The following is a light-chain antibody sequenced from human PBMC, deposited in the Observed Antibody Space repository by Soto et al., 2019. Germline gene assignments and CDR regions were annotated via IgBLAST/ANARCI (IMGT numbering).Light chain of an antibody. CDR3: QQVNTSPYT. V-gene: IGKV1-12*01. Sequence: DLQMTQSPSSVSASVGDSVIITCRASEAISSWLAWYQLKPGKPPKLLISAASSLQSGVPSRFSGGGSGSDFPLTIANLQPEDFATYYCQQVNTSPYTFGQGTKLEIK. CDR1: EAISSW. J-gene: IGKJ2*01. CDR2: AAS.